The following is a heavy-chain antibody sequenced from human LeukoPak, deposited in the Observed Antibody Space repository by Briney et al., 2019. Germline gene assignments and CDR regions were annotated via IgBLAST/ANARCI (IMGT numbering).Heavy chain of an antibody. Sequence: PSETLSLTCAVYGGSFSGYYWSWIRQPPGKGLEWIGEINHSGSTNYNPSLKSRVTISVDTSKNQFSLKLGSVTAADTAVYYCAREGGGYFEGWGQGTLVTVSS. CDR2: INHSGST. D-gene: IGHD3-9*01. V-gene: IGHV4-34*01. J-gene: IGHJ4*02. CDR3: AREGGGYFEG. CDR1: GGSFSGYY.